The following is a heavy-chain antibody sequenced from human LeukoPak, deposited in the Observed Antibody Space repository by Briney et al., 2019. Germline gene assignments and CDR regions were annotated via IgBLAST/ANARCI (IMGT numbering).Heavy chain of an antibody. J-gene: IGHJ5*02. V-gene: IGHV1-69*05. Sequence: GASVKVSCKASGGTFSSYAISWVRQAPGQGLEWMGRIIPIFGTANYAQKFQGRVTITTDESTSTAYTELSSLRSEDTAVYYCASHADYDFWSGYYSYNWFDPWGQGTLVTVSS. CDR2: IIPIFGTA. CDR3: ASHADYDFWSGYYSYNWFDP. D-gene: IGHD3-3*01. CDR1: GGTFSSYA.